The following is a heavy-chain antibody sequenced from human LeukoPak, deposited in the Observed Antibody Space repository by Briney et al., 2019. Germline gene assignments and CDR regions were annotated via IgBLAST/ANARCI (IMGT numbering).Heavy chain of an antibody. CDR1: GFTFSSYS. Sequence: GGSLRLSCAASGFTFSSYSMNWVRQAPGKGLEWVSSISSSSSYIYYADSVKGRFTISRDNAKNSLYLQMNSLRAEDTAVYYCARDGSSWSAWFDPWGQGTLVTVSS. J-gene: IGHJ5*02. CDR2: ISSSSSYI. D-gene: IGHD6-13*01. V-gene: IGHV3-21*01. CDR3: ARDGSSWSAWFDP.